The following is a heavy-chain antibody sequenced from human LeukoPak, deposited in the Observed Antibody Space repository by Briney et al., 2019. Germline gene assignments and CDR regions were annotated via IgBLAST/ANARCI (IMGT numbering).Heavy chain of an antibody. V-gene: IGHV3-48*04. D-gene: IGHD3-22*01. CDR2: ITSSSGTI. CDR1: GFTFSSYS. Sequence: GGSLRLSCAASGFTFSSYSMNWVRQAPGKGLEWVSYITSSSGTIYYADSVEGRFTISRNNAKNSLYLQMHSLTVEDTAVYYCARGSYHYDSSGYYGRLDFWGQGTLLTVAS. J-gene: IGHJ4*02. CDR3: ARGSYHYDSSGYYGRLDF.